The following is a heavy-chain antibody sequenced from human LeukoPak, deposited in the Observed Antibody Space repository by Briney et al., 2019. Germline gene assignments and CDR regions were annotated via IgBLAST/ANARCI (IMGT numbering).Heavy chain of an antibody. CDR2: IDWDDDK. CDR1: GFSLSTSGMC. J-gene: IGHJ4*02. CDR3: ARIPPYCSGGSCYFYFDY. D-gene: IGHD2-15*01. V-gene: IGHV2-70*11. Sequence: SGPTLVNPTQPLTLTCTFSGFSLSTSGMCVSWIRQPPVKALEWLARIDWDDDKYYSTSLKTRLTISKDTSKNQAVLTMTNMDPVDTATYYCARIPPYCSGGSCYFYFDYWGQGTLVTVSS.